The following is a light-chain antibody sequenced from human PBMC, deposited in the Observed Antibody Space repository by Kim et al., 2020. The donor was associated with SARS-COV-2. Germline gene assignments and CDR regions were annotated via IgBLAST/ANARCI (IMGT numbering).Light chain of an antibody. CDR3: QQYSTLLT. CDR1: QTIDSW. V-gene: IGKV1-5*03. J-gene: IGKJ1*01. Sequence: SASVGDRFTITCRSSQTIDSWLAWYQQKPGKVPNLLIYKASTLKNGVPSRFSGSESGTEFTLTISSLQPDDVATYYCQQYSTLLTFCQGTKVDIK. CDR2: KAS.